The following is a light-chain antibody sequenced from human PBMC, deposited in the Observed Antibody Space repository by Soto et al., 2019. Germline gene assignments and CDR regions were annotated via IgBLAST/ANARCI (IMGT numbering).Light chain of an antibody. V-gene: IGLV2-23*02. J-gene: IGLJ2*01. Sequence: QSALTQPASVSGSPGQSITISCTGTSSDIGKYNLVSWYQQNPGKAPKLIIYEVTERTSGVSSRFSGSKSDNTASLTISGLQAEDEADYHCSSYALTRPVIFGGGTKLTVL. CDR3: SSYALTRPVI. CDR1: SSDIGKYNL. CDR2: EVT.